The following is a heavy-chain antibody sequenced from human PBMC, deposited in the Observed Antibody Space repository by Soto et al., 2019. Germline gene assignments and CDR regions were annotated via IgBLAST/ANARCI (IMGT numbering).Heavy chain of an antibody. Sequence: SETLSLTCTVSGGSITYINNHYCSWFRLPPGKGLEWIGSIYYIGNTYYNPSLKSRVTISVDTSKNQFSLKLSSVTAADTAVYYCARLTSSSSDYYYGMDVWGQGTTVTVSS. V-gene: IGHV4-39*01. J-gene: IGHJ6*02. CDR1: GGSITYINNHY. D-gene: IGHD6-6*01. CDR3: ARLTSSSSDYYYGMDV. CDR2: IYYIGNT.